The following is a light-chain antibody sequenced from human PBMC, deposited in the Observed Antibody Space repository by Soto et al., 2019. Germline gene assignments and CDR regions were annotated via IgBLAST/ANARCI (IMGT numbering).Light chain of an antibody. CDR3: AAWDDSLNGVV. CDR2: EVI. CDR1: GGDVGGYNY. Sequence: QSALTQPASVSGSPGQSITISCAGTGGDVGGYNYVSWYQQHPGKAPKLMIYEVIRRPSGVPDRFSGSKSGTSASLAISGLQSEDEADYYCAAWDDSLNGVVFGGGTQLTVL. J-gene: IGLJ2*01. V-gene: IGLV2-14*01.